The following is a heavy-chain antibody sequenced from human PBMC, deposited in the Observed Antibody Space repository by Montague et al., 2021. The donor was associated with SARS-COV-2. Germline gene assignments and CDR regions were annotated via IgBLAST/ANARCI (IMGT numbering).Heavy chain of an antibody. D-gene: IGHD2-15*01. CDR1: GFTFSSYE. J-gene: IGHJ5*02. V-gene: IGHV3-48*03. CDR3: ARDGCSGGRCYSSWFDP. Sequence: SLRLSCAASGFTFSSYETNWVRQAPGKGLEWVSYISSSGSTIYYADSVKGRFTISRDNAKNSLYLQMNSLRAEDTAVYYCARDGCSGGRCYSSWFDPWGQGTLVTVSS. CDR2: ISSSGSTI.